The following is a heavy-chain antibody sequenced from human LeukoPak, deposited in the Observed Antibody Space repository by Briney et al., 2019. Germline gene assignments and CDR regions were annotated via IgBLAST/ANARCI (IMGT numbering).Heavy chain of an antibody. CDR1: GFTFSNYW. CDR3: ARDKYMSGHVGSLFDP. Sequence: GGSLRLSCAASGFTFSNYWMSWVRQTPGKGLEWVAEIKQDGSEKDYVDSVKGRFIISRDNTKSSLSLQMNSLRDEDTAVYYCARDKYMSGHVGSLFDPWGQGTLVIVSS. J-gene: IGHJ5*02. D-gene: IGHD1-1*01. CDR2: IKQDGSEK. V-gene: IGHV3-7*01.